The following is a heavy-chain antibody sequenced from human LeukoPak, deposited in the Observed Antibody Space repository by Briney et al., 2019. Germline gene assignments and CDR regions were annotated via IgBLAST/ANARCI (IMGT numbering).Heavy chain of an antibody. CDR1: GGSFSGYY. D-gene: IGHD3-10*01. CDR2: INHSGST. V-gene: IGHV4-34*01. J-gene: IGHJ4*02. Sequence: SETLSLTCAVYGGSFSGYYWSWIRQPPGKGLEWNGEINHSGSTNYNPSLKSRVTISVDTSKNQFSLKLSSVTAADTAVYYCASSMVRAPIDYWGQGTLVTVSS. CDR3: ASSMVRAPIDY.